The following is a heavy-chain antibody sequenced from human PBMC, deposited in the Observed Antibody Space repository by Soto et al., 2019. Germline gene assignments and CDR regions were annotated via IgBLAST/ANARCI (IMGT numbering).Heavy chain of an antibody. J-gene: IGHJ6*02. Sequence: QVQLVQSGAEVKKPGSSVKVSCKASGGTFSSYAISWVRQAPGQGLEWMGGIIPIFGTANYAQKFQGRVTFTADKCTSPAYMEQSSLRSEDTDVYYCALSVAGRHIGRVPYYYYYYGMDVWGQGTKVTVSS. V-gene: IGHV1-69*06. CDR1: GGTFSSYA. CDR2: IIPIFGTA. CDR3: ALSVAGRHIGRVPYYYYYYGMDV. D-gene: IGHD6-19*01.